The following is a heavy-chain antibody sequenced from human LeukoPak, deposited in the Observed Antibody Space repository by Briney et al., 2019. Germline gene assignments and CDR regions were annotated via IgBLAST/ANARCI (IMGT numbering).Heavy chain of an antibody. CDR1: GFTFSSYS. J-gene: IGHJ4*02. CDR3: ARAGYSSGWYYDY. D-gene: IGHD6-19*01. CDR2: ISSSSSYI. Sequence: GGSLRLSCAASGFTFSSYSMNWVRQAPGKGLEWVSSISSSSSYIYYAGSVKGRFTISGDNAKNSLYLQMNSLRAEDTAVYYCARAGYSSGWYYDYWGQGTLVTVSS. V-gene: IGHV3-21*01.